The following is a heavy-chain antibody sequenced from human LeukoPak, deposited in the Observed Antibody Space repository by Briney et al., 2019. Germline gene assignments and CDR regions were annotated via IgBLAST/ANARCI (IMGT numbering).Heavy chain of an antibody. CDR3: AKGGDCSSTSCYNEGSDYYYYYMDV. V-gene: IGHV3-23*01. Sequence: GGSLRLSCAASGFTFSSYAMSWVRQAPGKGLEWVSAISGSGGSTYYADSVKGRITISRDNSKNTLYLQMNSLRAEDTAVYYCAKGGDCSSTSCYNEGSDYYYYYMDVWGKGTTVTVSS. CDR1: GFTFSSYA. D-gene: IGHD2-2*02. CDR2: ISGSGGST. J-gene: IGHJ6*03.